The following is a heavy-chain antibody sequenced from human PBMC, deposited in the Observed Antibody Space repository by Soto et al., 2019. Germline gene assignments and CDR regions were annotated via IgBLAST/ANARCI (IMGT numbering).Heavy chain of an antibody. CDR3: ATGLGGEFDY. J-gene: IGHJ4*02. Sequence: ETLSLTCAVYGGSFSGYYWSWIRQPPGKGLEWIGEINHSGSTNYNPSLKSRVTISVDTSKNQFSLKLSSVTAADTAVYYCATGLGGEFDYWGQGTLVTVSS. D-gene: IGHD2-21*01. CDR1: GGSFSGYY. V-gene: IGHV4-34*01. CDR2: INHSGST.